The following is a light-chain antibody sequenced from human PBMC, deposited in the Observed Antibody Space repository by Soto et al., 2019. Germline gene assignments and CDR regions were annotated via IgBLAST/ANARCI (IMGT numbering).Light chain of an antibody. Sequence: DIQMTQSPSSLSASVGDRVTITCRASQNISSYLNWYQQKPGKVPKLLIYAASSLQSGVPSRFSGSGSGTDFTLTISSLQPEDFATYYCQQSYSTPLTFGGGTKVEIK. CDR2: AAS. CDR3: QQSYSTPLT. J-gene: IGKJ4*01. CDR1: QNISSY. V-gene: IGKV1-39*01.